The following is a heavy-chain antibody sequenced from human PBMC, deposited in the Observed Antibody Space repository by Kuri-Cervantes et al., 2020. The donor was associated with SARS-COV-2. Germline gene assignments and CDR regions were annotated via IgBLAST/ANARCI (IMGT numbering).Heavy chain of an antibody. CDR2: IYDSENI. J-gene: IGHJ6*02. V-gene: IGHV4-61*01. D-gene: IGHD2-15*01. CDR3: ARDFRGGRYYFGMDV. Sequence: SETLSLTCAVSGFSISSGFYWGWVRQPPGRGLEWIGDIYDSENINYNPSLKSRVAISVDTSKNQISLNLGSVTAADTALYYCARDFRGGRYYFGMDVWGQGTTVTVSS. CDR1: GFSISSGFY.